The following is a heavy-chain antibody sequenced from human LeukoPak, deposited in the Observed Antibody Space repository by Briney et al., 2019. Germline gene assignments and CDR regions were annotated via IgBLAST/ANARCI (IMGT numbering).Heavy chain of an antibody. CDR2: IYASGNS. CDR1: GFSVSSNY. Sequence: GGSLRLSCAASGFSVSSNYISWVRQAPGTGLQWLSVIYASGNSYYDDSVRGRFSVSRDDSKNTVYLQMNTLRVDDTCVYYCAREVGSWGQGTQVTVSS. J-gene: IGHJ5*02. D-gene: IGHD1-26*01. CDR3: AREVGS. V-gene: IGHV3-66*01.